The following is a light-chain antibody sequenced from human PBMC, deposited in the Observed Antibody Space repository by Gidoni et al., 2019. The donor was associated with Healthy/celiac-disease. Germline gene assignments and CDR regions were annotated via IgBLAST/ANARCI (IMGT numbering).Light chain of an antibody. CDR1: QSVSSY. CDR2: DAP. Sequence: EIVLTQSPATLPLAPGERATLSCRASQSVSSYLAWYQQKPGQAPRLLIYDAPNRATGIPARFSSSGSGTDFTLTISSLEPEDFAVYYCQQRSNWPLTFGGGTKVEIK. J-gene: IGKJ4*01. CDR3: QQRSNWPLT. V-gene: IGKV3-11*01.